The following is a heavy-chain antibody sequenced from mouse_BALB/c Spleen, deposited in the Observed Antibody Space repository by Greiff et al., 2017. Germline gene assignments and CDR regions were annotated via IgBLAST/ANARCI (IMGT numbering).Heavy chain of an antibody. CDR3: ARDQVRQAMDY. D-gene: IGHD2-14*01. J-gene: IGHJ4*01. CDR1: GYSITSDYA. Sequence: EVQGVESGPGLVKPSQSLSLTCTVTGYSITSDYAWNWIRQFPGNKLEWMGYISYSGSTSYNPSLKSRISITRDTSKNQFFLQLNSVTTEDTATYYCARDQVRQAMDYWGQGTSVTVSS. V-gene: IGHV3-2*02. CDR2: ISYSGST.